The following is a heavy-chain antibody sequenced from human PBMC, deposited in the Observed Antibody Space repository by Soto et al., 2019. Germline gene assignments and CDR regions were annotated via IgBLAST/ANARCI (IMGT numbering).Heavy chain of an antibody. Sequence: ASVKVSFKASGYTFTGYYMHWVRQAPGQGLERMGWINPNSGGTNYAQKFQGWVTMTRDTSISTAYMELSRLRPDDTAVYYCARESRWYDFLSGYWSPPEYYYYYYGMDVWGQGTTVTVSS. J-gene: IGHJ6*02. V-gene: IGHV1-2*04. CDR3: ARESRWYDFLSGYWSPPEYYYYYYGMDV. D-gene: IGHD3-3*01. CDR1: GYTFTGYY. CDR2: INPNSGGT.